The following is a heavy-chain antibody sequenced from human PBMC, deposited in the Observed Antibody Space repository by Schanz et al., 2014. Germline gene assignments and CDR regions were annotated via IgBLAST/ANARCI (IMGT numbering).Heavy chain of an antibody. CDR2: FDAHDGRA. CDR1: GFSFGNYG. D-gene: IGHD2-8*02. J-gene: IGHJ4*02. CDR3: AKTLFPGGTQTLGT. Sequence: EVQLLESGGGLVQPGGSLRLSCEASGFSFGNYGMSWVRQAPGKGLEWVSGFDAHDGRAYYADSAKGRFTISRDNSKSTLYVEMNSLRVEDTAVYYCAKTLFPGGTQTLGTWGRGPLVTVS. V-gene: IGHV3-23*01.